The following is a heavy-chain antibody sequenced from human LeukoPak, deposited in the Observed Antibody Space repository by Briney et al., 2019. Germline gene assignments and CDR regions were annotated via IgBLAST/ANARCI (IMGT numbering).Heavy chain of an antibody. CDR3: ARVRNIAAAAYFDY. D-gene: IGHD6-13*01. V-gene: IGHV1-18*01. J-gene: IGHJ4*02. CDR1: GYTVTSYG. CDR2: ISAYNGNT. Sequence: GASVKVSCKASGYTVTSYGISWVRQAPGQGLEWMGWISAYNGNTNYAQKLQGRVTMTTDTSTSTAYMELRSLRSDDTAVYYCARVRNIAAAAYFDYWGQGTLVTVSS.